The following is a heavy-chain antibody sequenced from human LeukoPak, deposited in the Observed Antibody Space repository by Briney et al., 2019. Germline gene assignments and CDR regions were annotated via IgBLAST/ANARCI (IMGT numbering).Heavy chain of an antibody. CDR1: GFTFSSYA. Sequence: GGSLRLSCAASGFTFSSYAMSWVRQAPGKGLEWVSAISGSGGSTYCADSVKGRFTISRDNSKNTLYLQMNSLRAEDTAVYYCAKGLGYCSGGSCPYDAFDIWGQGTMVTVSS. CDR2: ISGSGGST. V-gene: IGHV3-23*01. CDR3: AKGLGYCSGGSCPYDAFDI. D-gene: IGHD2-15*01. J-gene: IGHJ3*02.